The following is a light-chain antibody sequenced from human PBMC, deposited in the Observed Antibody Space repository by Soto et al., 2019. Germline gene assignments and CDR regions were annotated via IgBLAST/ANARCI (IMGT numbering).Light chain of an antibody. CDR3: QQYNNWPPWT. J-gene: IGKJ1*01. Sequence: PGERATLSCRASQSVSDKLAWYQQKPGQAPRLLIYHASARATGIPARFSGSGSGTEFTLTISGLQSEDFAVYYCQQYNNWPPWTFGQGTKVDIK. V-gene: IGKV3-15*01. CDR2: HAS. CDR1: QSVSDK.